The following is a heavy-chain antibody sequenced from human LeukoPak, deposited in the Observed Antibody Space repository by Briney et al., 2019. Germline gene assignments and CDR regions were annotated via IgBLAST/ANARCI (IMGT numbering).Heavy chain of an antibody. D-gene: IGHD2-15*01. CDR1: GGSISSSNYY. CDR2: IYYSGST. Sequence: PSETLSLTCTVSGGSISSSNYYWGWVRQPPGKGLEWIGSIYYSGSTYYNPSLKSRVTISVDTSKNQFSLKLSSVTAADTAVYYCARLDGYCSGGSRYSVSFVDPWGQGTLVTVSS. J-gene: IGHJ5*02. V-gene: IGHV4-39*01. CDR3: ARLDGYCSGGSRYSVSFVDP.